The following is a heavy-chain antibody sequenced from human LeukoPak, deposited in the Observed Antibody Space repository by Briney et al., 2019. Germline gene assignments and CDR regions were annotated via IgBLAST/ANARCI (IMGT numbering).Heavy chain of an antibody. CDR1: GLTFSSYE. Sequence: PGGSLRLSCAASGLTFSSYEMNWVRQAPGKGLEWVSYISGSGSDIYSSDSVKGRFTISRDNAKNSLYLQMNSLRAEDTAVYFCVRMGRSRWTLPYFDYWGQGTLVTVSS. CDR3: VRMGRSRWTLPYFDY. D-gene: IGHD2-15*01. V-gene: IGHV3-48*03. CDR2: ISGSGSDI. J-gene: IGHJ4*02.